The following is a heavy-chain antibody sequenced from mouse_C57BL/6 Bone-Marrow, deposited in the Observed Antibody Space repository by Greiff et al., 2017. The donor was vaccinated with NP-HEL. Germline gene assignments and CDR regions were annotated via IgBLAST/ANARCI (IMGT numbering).Heavy chain of an antibody. D-gene: IGHD2-3*01. V-gene: IGHV1-18*01. J-gene: IGHJ4*01. Sequence: EVQVVESGPELVKPGASVKIPCKASGYTFTDYNMDWVKQSHGKSLEWIGDINPNNGGTIYNQKFKGKATLTVDKSSSTAYMELRSLTSEDTAVYYCARTEIYDGYPYAMDYWGQGTSVTVSS. CDR1: GYTFTDYN. CDR3: ARTEIYDGYPYAMDY. CDR2: INPNNGGT.